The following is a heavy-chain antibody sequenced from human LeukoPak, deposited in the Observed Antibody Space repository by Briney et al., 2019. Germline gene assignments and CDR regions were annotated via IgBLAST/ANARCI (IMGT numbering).Heavy chain of an antibody. V-gene: IGHV4-61*02. D-gene: IGHD3-3*01. CDR2: IYTSGST. J-gene: IGHJ3*02. CDR1: GGSISSGSYY. Sequence: PSETLSLTCTVSGGSISSGSYYWSWIRQPAGKGLEWIGRIYTSGSTNYNPSLKSRVTISVDTSKNQFSLKLSSVTAADTAVYYCARIPIYDFWSGYYTADAFDIWGQGTMVTVSS. CDR3: ARIPIYDFWSGYYTADAFDI.